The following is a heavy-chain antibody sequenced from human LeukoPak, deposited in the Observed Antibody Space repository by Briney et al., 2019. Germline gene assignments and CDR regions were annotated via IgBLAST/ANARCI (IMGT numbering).Heavy chain of an antibody. CDR3: ARLSPSLGELSSDY. CDR2: INPNSGGT. Sequence: GASVKVSCKASGYTFTGYYMHWVRQAPGQGLEWMGWINPNSGGTNYAQKFQGRVTMTRDTSISTAYMELSRLRSDDTAVYYCARLSPSLGELSSDYWGQGTLVTVSS. V-gene: IGHV1-2*02. CDR1: GYTFTGYY. D-gene: IGHD3-16*02. J-gene: IGHJ4*02.